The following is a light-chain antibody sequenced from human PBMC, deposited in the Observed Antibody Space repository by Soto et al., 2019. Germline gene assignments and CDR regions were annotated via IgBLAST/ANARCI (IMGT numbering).Light chain of an antibody. Sequence: PPSASGSPGQSVTISCTGTSSDVGGYDYVSWYQQHPGKAPKLMIYEVTIRPPGVSDRFSGSKSGNTASLTVSGLQAEDEADYYCSSYTGGNPSYVFGTGTKVTV. V-gene: IGLV2-8*01. CDR3: SSYTGGNPSYV. CDR2: EVT. CDR1: SSDVGGYDY. J-gene: IGLJ1*01.